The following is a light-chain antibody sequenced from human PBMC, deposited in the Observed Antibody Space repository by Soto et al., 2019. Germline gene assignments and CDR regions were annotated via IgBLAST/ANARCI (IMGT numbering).Light chain of an antibody. V-gene: IGKV1-39*01. CDR3: QQTYFAPRT. Sequence: DLQSPPSXSYRSASVVYSFQITCRASEGISQYVNWYQQTPGKDPKLLIYTSSNLQSGVPSRFSGSGSGTDFTLTISGLQPEDFATYFCQQTYFAPRTFGQGTKGDI. CDR1: EGISQY. CDR2: TSS. J-gene: IGKJ1*01.